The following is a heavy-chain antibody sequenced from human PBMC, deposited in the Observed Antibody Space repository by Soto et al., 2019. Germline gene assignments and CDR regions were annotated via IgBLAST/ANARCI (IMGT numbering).Heavy chain of an antibody. CDR2: TYYRSKWYN. Sequence: SQTLSLTCAISGDSVSSNSAACNWIRQSPSRGLEWLGRTYYRSKWYNDYAVSVKSRITINPDTSKNQFSLQLNSVTPEDTAVYYCARGRYSSGWNYYYGMDVWGQGTTVTV. J-gene: IGHJ6*02. D-gene: IGHD6-19*01. CDR3: ARGRYSSGWNYYYGMDV. V-gene: IGHV6-1*01. CDR1: GDSVSSNSAA.